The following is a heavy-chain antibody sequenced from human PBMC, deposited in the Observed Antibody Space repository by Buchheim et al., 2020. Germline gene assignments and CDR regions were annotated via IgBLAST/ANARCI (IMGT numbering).Heavy chain of an antibody. Sequence: QVQLVQSGAEVKKPGASVKVSCKASGYTFTSYDINWVRQATGQGLEWMGWMNPNSGNTGYAQKFQGRVTMTRNTSISTASMELSSLRSEDTAVYYCARGNPFNYDILTGYYSYFDYWGQGTL. CDR2: MNPNSGNT. V-gene: IGHV1-8*01. CDR1: GYTFTSYD. D-gene: IGHD3-9*01. CDR3: ARGNPFNYDILTGYYSYFDY. J-gene: IGHJ4*02.